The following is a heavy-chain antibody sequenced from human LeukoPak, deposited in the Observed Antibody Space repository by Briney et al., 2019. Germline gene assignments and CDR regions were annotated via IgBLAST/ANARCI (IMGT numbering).Heavy chain of an antibody. CDR2: ISSSGSSI. CDR1: GFTFSSYE. Sequence: GGSLRLSCVASGFTFSSYEMNWVRQAPGRGLEWVSYISSSGSSIYYADSVKGRFTITRDNAKNSLYLQMNGLRAEDTAVYYCARKSYSGTYYRGAFDIWGQGTMVTVSS. D-gene: IGHD1-26*01. CDR3: ARKSYSGTYYRGAFDI. V-gene: IGHV3-48*03. J-gene: IGHJ3*02.